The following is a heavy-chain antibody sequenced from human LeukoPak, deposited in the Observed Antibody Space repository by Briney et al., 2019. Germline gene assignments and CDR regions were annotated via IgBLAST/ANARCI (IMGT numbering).Heavy chain of an antibody. J-gene: IGHJ4*02. CDR1: GFTFSNYA. Sequence: GGSLRLTCAASGFTFSNYAMSWVRQAPGKGLEWVSAIVSSGGSTYYADSVKGRFSISRDNSKNTLFLQMNSLRVEDTALYYCSKWGDYDVLTGYYDSDFWGQGTLVTVSS. CDR3: SKWGDYDVLTGYYDSDF. D-gene: IGHD3-9*01. CDR2: IVSSGGST. V-gene: IGHV3-23*01.